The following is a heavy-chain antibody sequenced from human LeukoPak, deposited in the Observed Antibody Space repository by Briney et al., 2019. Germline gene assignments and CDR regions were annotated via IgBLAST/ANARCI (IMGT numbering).Heavy chain of an antibody. CDR1: GGSLSSSSYY. CDR3: ARHKYGDPFDY. Sequence: PSETLSLTCTVSGGSLSSSSYYWGWVRQPPGKGMGWIGSIYYSGSTYYNPSLKSRVTISVDTSKNQFSLKLSSVTAADTAVYYCARHKYGDPFDYWGQGTLVTVSS. J-gene: IGHJ4*02. D-gene: IGHD4-17*01. V-gene: IGHV4-39*01. CDR2: IYYSGST.